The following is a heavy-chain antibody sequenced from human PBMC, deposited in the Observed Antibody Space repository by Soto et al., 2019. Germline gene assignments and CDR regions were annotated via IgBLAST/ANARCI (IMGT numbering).Heavy chain of an antibody. CDR1: GISLSNDSTG. Sequence: QVTLKESGPVLVKPTETLTLTCTASGISLSNDSTGVAWIRQPPGKALEWLAHIFSNDEKSSSTSLKSRVTISKDTFKSLVVLTMTNVDPVDTATYYCARILRNYHHPPDYWGQGTLVTVSS. V-gene: IGHV2-26*01. CDR2: IFSNDEK. D-gene: IGHD1-1*01. J-gene: IGHJ4*02. CDR3: ARILRNYHHPPDY.